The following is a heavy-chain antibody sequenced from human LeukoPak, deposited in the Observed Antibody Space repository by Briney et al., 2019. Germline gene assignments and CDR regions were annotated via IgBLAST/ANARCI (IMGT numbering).Heavy chain of an antibody. V-gene: IGHV4-61*09. CDR2: IYTSKSM. D-gene: IGHD6-13*01. Sequence: SETLSLTCTVSGGSISSGFYDWYWIRQHAGNGLEWIGHIYTSKSMNYNPSLKSRVTISVDTSKNQFSLKLSSVTAADTAVYYCARSYSSSRFIMDVWGKGTTVTVSS. J-gene: IGHJ6*04. CDR3: ARSYSSSRFIMDV. CDR1: GGSISSGFYD.